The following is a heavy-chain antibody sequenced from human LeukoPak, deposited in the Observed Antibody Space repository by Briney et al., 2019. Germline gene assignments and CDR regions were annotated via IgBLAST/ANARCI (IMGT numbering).Heavy chain of an antibody. Sequence: ASVKVSCKASGFTFTSYDIYWVRQATGQGLEWMGWMNPDSGNTAYAQKFQGRVSMTRDTSISTAYMELSRLTSDDTAVYYCGRGQWQELHDYWGQGTLVTASS. D-gene: IGHD6-19*01. J-gene: IGHJ4*02. V-gene: IGHV1-8*01. CDR1: GFTFTSYD. CDR3: GRGQWQELHDY. CDR2: MNPDSGNT.